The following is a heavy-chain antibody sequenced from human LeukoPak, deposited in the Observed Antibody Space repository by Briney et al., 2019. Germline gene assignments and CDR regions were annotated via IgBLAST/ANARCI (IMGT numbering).Heavy chain of an antibody. CDR1: GFTFSSYY. Sequence: QPGGSLRLSCAASGFTFSSYYMSWVRQAPGKGLEWVANIKQDGSAKYYVDSVKGRFTISRDNAKNSLYLLMNSLTAEDTAVYYCARDDFWSTYRVTAYDCWGQGTLVTVSS. CDR2: IKQDGSAK. CDR3: ARDDFWSTYRVTAYDC. D-gene: IGHD3-3*01. V-gene: IGHV3-7*01. J-gene: IGHJ4*02.